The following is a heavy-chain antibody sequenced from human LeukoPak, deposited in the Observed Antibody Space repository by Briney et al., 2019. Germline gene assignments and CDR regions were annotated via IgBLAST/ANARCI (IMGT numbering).Heavy chain of an antibody. J-gene: IGHJ4*02. Sequence: ASVKVSCKASGYTFISYYMHWVRQAPGQGLEWMGIINPSGGSTNYAQKFQGRVTMTRDTSTSTVYMELSSLRSEDTGVYYCARAEVIVGTTGFDYWGQGTLVTVSS. D-gene: IGHD1-26*01. CDR1: GYTFISYY. CDR3: ARAEVIVGTTGFDY. CDR2: INPSGGST. V-gene: IGHV1-46*01.